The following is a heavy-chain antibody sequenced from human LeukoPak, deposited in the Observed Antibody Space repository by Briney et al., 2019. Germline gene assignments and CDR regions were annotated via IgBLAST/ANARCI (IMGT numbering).Heavy chain of an antibody. J-gene: IGHJ4*02. CDR3: TTGGRSGY. V-gene: IGHV3-15*01. Sequence: ETLSLTCTVSGASISNYYWSWVRQAPGKGLEWVGRVKSKTDGGTTDYVAPVKGRFTISRDDSKNTLYLQMNSLKTEDTAVYYCTTGGRSGYWGQGTLVTVSS. D-gene: IGHD3-10*01. CDR1: GASISNYY. CDR2: VKSKTDGGTT.